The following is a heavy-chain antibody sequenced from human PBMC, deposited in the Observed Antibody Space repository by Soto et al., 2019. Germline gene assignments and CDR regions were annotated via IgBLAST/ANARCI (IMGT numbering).Heavy chain of an antibody. CDR3: ARGVGAYYFDY. D-gene: IGHD1-26*01. J-gene: IGHJ4*02. CDR2: IIPIFGTT. V-gene: IGHV1-69*01. CDR1: GGTFSTYA. Sequence: QVQLVQSGAEVKKPGSSVKVSCKASGGTFSTYAITWVRQAPGQGLEWLGGIIPIFGTTDYARKFQGRVTITAAESTSTVFIELSSLTSEYTAVYYCARGVGAYYFDYWGQGTRVTVYS.